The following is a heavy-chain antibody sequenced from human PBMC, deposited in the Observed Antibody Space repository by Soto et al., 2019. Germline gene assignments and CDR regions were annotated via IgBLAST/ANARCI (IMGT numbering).Heavy chain of an antibody. V-gene: IGHV6-1*01. Sequence: SQTLSLTCAISGDSVSSNSAAWNWIRQSPSRGLEWLGRTYYRSKWYNDYAVSVKSRITINPDTSKNQFSLQLNSVTPEDTAVYYCAREFCTNDVCRLYYMDVRGQGTTVTVS. CDR3: AREFCTNDVCRLYYMDV. CDR2: TYYRSKWYN. CDR1: GDSVSSNSAA. J-gene: IGHJ6*03. D-gene: IGHD2-8*01.